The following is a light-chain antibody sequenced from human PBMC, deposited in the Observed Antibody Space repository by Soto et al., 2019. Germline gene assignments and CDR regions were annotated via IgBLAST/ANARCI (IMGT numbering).Light chain of an antibody. V-gene: IGKV3-20*01. CDR2: GAS. J-gene: IGKJ2*01. CDR3: LQYGTAPYT. Sequence: IVLTQSPGNLSLSPGERATLSCRASQSVSNNYLAWYQQKPGQPPRLLIYGASTRATGVPDRFSGSGSGTDFTLTISRLEPEDFAVYYCLQYGTAPYTFGQGTKV. CDR1: QSVSNNY.